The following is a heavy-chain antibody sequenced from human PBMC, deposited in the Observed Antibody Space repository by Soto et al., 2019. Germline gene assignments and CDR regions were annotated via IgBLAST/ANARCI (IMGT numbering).Heavy chain of an antibody. CDR3: AKDTYYDFWSCYWCPYYYYYGMDV. Sequence: AGGSLRLSCAASGFTFSSYAMSWVRQAPGKGLGWVSAISGSGGSTYYADSVKGRFTISRDNSKNTLYLQMNSLRAEDTAVYYCAKDTYYDFWSCYWCPYYYYYGMDVWGQGTTVPVSS. V-gene: IGHV3-23*01. CDR2: ISGSGGST. J-gene: IGHJ6*02. D-gene: IGHD3-3*01. CDR1: GFTFSSYA.